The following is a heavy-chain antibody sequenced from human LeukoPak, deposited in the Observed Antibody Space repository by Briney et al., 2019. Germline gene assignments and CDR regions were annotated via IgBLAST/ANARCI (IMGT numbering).Heavy chain of an antibody. CDR1: GGPINYNY. Sequence: PSETLSLTCTVSGGPINYNYWSWIRQPAGKGLEWIGRIYTSGSTNYNPSLKSRVTMSVDTSKNQFSLKLSSVTAADTAVYYCARVERNYDILTGYYYYFDYWGQGTLVTVSS. J-gene: IGHJ4*02. D-gene: IGHD3-9*01. CDR2: IYTSGST. CDR3: ARVERNYDILTGYYYYFDY. V-gene: IGHV4-4*07.